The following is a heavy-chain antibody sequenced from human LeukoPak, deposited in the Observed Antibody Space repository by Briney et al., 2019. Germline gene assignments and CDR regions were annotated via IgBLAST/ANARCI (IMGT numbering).Heavy chain of an antibody. J-gene: IGHJ4*02. CDR2: ISDNGGGT. Sequence: GGSLRLSCAASVFTFSSYAMSWVRQAPGKGLEWVSGISDNGGGTHYADSVKGRFTISRDNSKNTLSLQMNSLRAEDTAVYYCAKGLTSISTRPSDWGQGTLVTVSS. CDR1: VFTFSSYA. D-gene: IGHD6-6*01. V-gene: IGHV3-23*01. CDR3: AKGLTSISTRPSD.